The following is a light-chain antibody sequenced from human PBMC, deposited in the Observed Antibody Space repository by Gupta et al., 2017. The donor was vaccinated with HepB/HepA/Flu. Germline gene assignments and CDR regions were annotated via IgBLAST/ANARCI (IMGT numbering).Light chain of an antibody. CDR1: HSLVHFDGNTY. CDR2: RIC. J-gene: IGKJ2*04. CDR3: MQTTHWPPGGS. Sequence: DGVLTQSTVSLSVSLGQPASISCRSSHSLVHFDGNTYSNWFHQRPGQSPRRLIYRICNRDSGVTDRFSGSGSGTDFTLNISRVEAADVGVYYCMQTTHWPPGGSFGQGTKLEI. V-gene: IGKV2-30*02.